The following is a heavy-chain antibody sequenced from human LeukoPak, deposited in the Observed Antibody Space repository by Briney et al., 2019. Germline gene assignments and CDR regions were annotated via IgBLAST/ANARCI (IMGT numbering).Heavy chain of an antibody. CDR3: AREVADCGGDCLAP. Sequence: GGSLRLSCAAFGFTFSTYEMNWVRQAPGKGLEWLSYISSSGSTIFYADSVKGRFTVSRDNAKNSLYLQMNSLRAEDTAVYYCAREVADCGGDCLAPWGQGTLVTVPS. CDR1: GFTFSTYE. D-gene: IGHD2-21*02. CDR2: ISSSGSTI. J-gene: IGHJ5*02. V-gene: IGHV3-48*03.